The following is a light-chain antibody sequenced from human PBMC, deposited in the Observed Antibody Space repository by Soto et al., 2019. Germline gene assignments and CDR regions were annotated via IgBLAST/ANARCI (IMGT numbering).Light chain of an antibody. J-gene: IGKJ1*01. CDR1: QSVGTS. CDR3: HHRSSWPRS. V-gene: IGKV3-11*01. CDR2: DAA. Sequence: EIVLTQSPATLSLSPGDRATLSCRASQSVGTSLAWYKQQPGQAPRLLIHDAAYRASGIPGRFRSSGSGTVFSLSISSVEPDDFAVYYWHHRSSWPRSFGRGTKVEV.